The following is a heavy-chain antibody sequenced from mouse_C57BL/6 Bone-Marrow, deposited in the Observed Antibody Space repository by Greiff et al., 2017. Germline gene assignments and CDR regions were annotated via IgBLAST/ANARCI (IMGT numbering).Heavy chain of an antibody. CDR1: GYTFTSYD. Sequence: VQLQQSGPELVKPGASVKLSCKASGYTFTSYDINWVTQRPGQGLEWIGWIYPRDGSPKYNEKFKDKATVTVDPSSSTSYMRLHSLTSEDSAVYFCARDYGSSYWYFDVGGTGTTVTVSA. J-gene: IGHJ1*03. D-gene: IGHD1-1*01. CDR3: ARDYGSSYWYFDV. V-gene: IGHV1-85*01. CDR2: IYPRDGSP.